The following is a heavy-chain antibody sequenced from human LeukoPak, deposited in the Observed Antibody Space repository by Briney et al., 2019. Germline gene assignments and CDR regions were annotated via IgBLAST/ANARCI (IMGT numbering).Heavy chain of an antibody. CDR2: MNPNSGTT. J-gene: IGHJ6*02. Sequence: VASVKVSCKASGYTFTSYDFNWVRQAPGQGPEWIGWMNPNSGTTGYAQKFQGRVTMTRDTSISTAYMDLSSLGSEDTAVYYCARADVWGQGTTVTVSS. V-gene: IGHV1-8*01. CDR1: GYTFTSYD. CDR3: ARADV.